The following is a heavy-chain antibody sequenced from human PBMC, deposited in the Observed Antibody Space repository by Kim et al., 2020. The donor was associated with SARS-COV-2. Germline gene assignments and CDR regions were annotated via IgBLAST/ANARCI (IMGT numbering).Heavy chain of an antibody. V-gene: IGHV1-69*13. J-gene: IGHJ2*01. CDR3: ARGRGVVVKYWYFDL. D-gene: IGHD3-22*01. CDR1: GGTFSSYA. CDR2: IIPIFGTA. Sequence: SVKVSCKASGGTFSSYAISWVRQAPGQGLEWMGGIIPIFGTANYAQKFQGRVTITADESTSTAYMELSSLRSEDTAVYYCARGRGVVVKYWYFDLWGRGTLVTVSS.